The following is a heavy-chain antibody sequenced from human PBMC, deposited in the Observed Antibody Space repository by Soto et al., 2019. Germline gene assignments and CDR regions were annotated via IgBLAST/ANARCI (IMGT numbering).Heavy chain of an antibody. CDR1: GFNFSNYW. J-gene: IGHJ4*02. D-gene: IGHD2-8*01. Sequence: GGYLRLSCAASGFNFSNYWLSWVRQAPGKGLEWVGHIKKDGSEKYYVGSVVGRFTISRDNAENSLYLQMNSLRAEDTAVYYCARLYLAPPSTSLDHWCQGILVTVSS. CDR3: ARLYLAPPSTSLDH. V-gene: IGHV3-7*01. CDR2: IKKDGSEK.